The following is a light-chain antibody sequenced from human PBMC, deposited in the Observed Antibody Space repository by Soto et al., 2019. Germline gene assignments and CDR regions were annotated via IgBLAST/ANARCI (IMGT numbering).Light chain of an antibody. CDR1: QSISSW. CDR3: QQYSSFSPIT. J-gene: IGKJ1*01. CDR2: DAS. Sequence: DIQMTQSPSTLSASVGDRVAITCRASQSISSWLAWYQQKPGKGPKLLIYDASSLESGVPSRFSGSGSGTEFTLTISSLQPDDFATYYCQQYSSFSPITFGQGTKVDIK. V-gene: IGKV1-5*01.